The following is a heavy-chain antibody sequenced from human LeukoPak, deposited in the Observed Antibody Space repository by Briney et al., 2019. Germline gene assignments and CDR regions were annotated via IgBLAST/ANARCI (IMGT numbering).Heavy chain of an antibody. CDR1: GFTFSSYG. CDR3: ARGVVGVKPLDY. Sequence: PGGSLRLSCAASGFTFSSYGMHWVRQAPGKGLEWVAVIWYDGSNKYYADSVKGRFTISRDNSKNTLYLQMNSLRAEDTAVYYCARGVVGVKPLDYWGQGTLVTVSS. D-gene: IGHD3-10*01. J-gene: IGHJ4*02. V-gene: IGHV3-33*08. CDR2: IWYDGSNK.